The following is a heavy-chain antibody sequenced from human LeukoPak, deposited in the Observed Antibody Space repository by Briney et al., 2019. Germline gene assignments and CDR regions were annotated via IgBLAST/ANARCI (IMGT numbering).Heavy chain of an antibody. Sequence: GGSLRLSCAASGFTFSNYGIHWVRQAPGKGLEWVAVIWSDGSNKYYAESVKGRFTISRDNSKDTLYLQLNSLRAEDTAVYYCARRSSGTYGFDFWGQGTLVTVSS. V-gene: IGHV3-33*01. CDR1: GFTFSNYG. D-gene: IGHD1-26*01. CDR2: IWSDGSNK. J-gene: IGHJ4*02. CDR3: ARRSSGTYGFDF.